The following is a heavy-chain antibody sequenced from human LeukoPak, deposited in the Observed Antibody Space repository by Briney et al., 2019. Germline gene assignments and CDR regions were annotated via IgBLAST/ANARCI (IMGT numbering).Heavy chain of an antibody. V-gene: IGHV4-34*01. CDR3: AGASRLRYFD. CDR2: INHSGST. CDR1: GGSFSGYY. J-gene: IGHJ4*02. Sequence: PSETLSLTCAVYGGSFSGYYWSWIRQPPGKGLEWIGEINHSGSTNYNPSFKSRVTISVDTSKNQFSLKLSSVTAADTAVYYCAGASRLRYFDWSQGTLVTVSS. D-gene: IGHD3-9*01.